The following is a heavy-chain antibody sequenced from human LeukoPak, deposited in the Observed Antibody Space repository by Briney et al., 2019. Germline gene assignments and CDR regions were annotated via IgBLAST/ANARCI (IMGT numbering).Heavy chain of an antibody. Sequence: GASVKVSCKASGYTFTGYDMHWVRQAPGQGHEWMGGIIPIFGTANYAQTFQGRFTITSDESKSTAYIELSSLRSEYTAVYYCARVGADSGYDSDLNWFDPWGQGTLVTVSA. D-gene: IGHD5-12*01. CDR2: IIPIFGTA. CDR1: GYTFTGYD. J-gene: IGHJ5*02. CDR3: ARVGADSGYDSDLNWFDP. V-gene: IGHV1-69*13.